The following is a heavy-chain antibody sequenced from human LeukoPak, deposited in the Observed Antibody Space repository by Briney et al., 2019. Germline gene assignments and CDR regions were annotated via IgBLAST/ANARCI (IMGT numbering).Heavy chain of an antibody. CDR1: GGSINNGGYY. J-gene: IGHJ3*02. CDR2: IYYSGSS. V-gene: IGHV4-31*03. Sequence: SETLSLTCTVSGGSINNGGYYWSWIRQHPGKGLEWIGYIYYSGSSYYNPSLRSRVTISLDTSKNQFSLKLRSVTAADTAVYYCARGHSSIWHAFDIWGQGTMVTVSS. CDR3: ARGHSSIWHAFDI. D-gene: IGHD6-13*01.